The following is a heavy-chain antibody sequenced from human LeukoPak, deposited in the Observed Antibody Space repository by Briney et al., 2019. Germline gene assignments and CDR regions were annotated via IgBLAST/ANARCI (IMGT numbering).Heavy chain of an antibody. CDR2: IYYSGST. V-gene: IGHV4-59*01. CDR3: ARGFRRELRDILTYYFDY. Sequence: ASETLSLTCTVSGGFISNYYWTWIRQPPGKGLEWIGYIYYSGSTNYNPSLKSRITMSVDTSKNQFSLKLSSVTAADTAVYYCARGFRRELRDILTYYFDYWGQGTLVTVSS. CDR1: GGFISNYY. J-gene: IGHJ4*02. D-gene: IGHD1-7*01.